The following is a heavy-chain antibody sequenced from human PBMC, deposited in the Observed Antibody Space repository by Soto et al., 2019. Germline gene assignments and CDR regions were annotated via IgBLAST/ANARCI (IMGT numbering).Heavy chain of an antibody. CDR3: ARVYGYCSSTSCYTLGRGTFRSEYYYYGMGV. Sequence: SVKVSCKASGGTFSSYAISWVRQAPGQGLEWMGGIIPIFGTANYAQKFQGRVTITADESTSTAYMELSSLRSEDTAVYYCARVYGYCSSTSCYTLGRGTFRSEYYYYGMGVWGKWTTVTVAS. D-gene: IGHD2-2*02. CDR2: IIPIFGTA. CDR1: GGTFSSYA. V-gene: IGHV1-69*13. J-gene: IGHJ6*04.